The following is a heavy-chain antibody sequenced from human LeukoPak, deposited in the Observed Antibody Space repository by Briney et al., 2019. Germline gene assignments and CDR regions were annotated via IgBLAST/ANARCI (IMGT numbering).Heavy chain of an antibody. CDR3: ARAYCGGDCSADY. CDR2: IWYDGSNK. Sequence: GGSLRLSCAASGFAFSSYAMHWVRQAPGKGLEWVAVIWYDGSNKYYADSVKGRFTISRDNSKNTLYLQMNSLRAEDTVVYYCARAYCGGDCSADYWGQGTLVTVSS. CDR1: GFAFSSYA. V-gene: IGHV3-33*01. J-gene: IGHJ4*02. D-gene: IGHD2-21*02.